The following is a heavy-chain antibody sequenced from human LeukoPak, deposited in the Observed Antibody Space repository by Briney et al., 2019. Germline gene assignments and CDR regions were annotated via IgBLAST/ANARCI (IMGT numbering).Heavy chain of an antibody. J-gene: IGHJ4*02. V-gene: IGHV3-21*01. D-gene: IGHD2-15*01. CDR1: GFTFSSYS. CDR3: ARAGGLYCSGGSCYFY. CDR2: ISSSSSYI. Sequence: GGSLRLSCAASGFTFSSYSMNWVRQAPGRGLEWVSSISSSSSYIYYADSVKGRFTISRDNAKNSLYLQMNSLRAEDTAVYYCARAGGLYCSGGSCYFYWGQGTLVTVSS.